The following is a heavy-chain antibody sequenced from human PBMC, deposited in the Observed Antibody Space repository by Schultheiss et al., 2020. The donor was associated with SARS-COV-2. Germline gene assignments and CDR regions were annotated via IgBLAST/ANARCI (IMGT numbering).Heavy chain of an antibody. D-gene: IGHD1-26*01. V-gene: IGHV1-69*05. CDR1: GGTFSSYA. Sequence: VKVSCKASGGTFSSYAISWVRQAPGQGLEWMGGIIPIFGTANYAQKFQGRVTITRDMSTSTAYMELSSLRSEDTAVYYCARDSTWELPKFLDPWGQGTLVTVSS. J-gene: IGHJ5*02. CDR3: ARDSTWELPKFLDP. CDR2: IIPIFGTA.